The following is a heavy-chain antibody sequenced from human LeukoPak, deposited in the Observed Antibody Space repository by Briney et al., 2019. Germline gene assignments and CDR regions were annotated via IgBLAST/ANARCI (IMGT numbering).Heavy chain of an antibody. Sequence: QPGGSLRLSCVVSGFTFSTYWMHWVRQGPGKGLVWVSRIDSGGSNTLYADSVRGRFTISRDNSKNTLYLQMNSLRAEDTAVYYCARGGGTPGAFDIWGQGTMVTVSS. V-gene: IGHV3-74*01. CDR3: ARGGGTPGAFDI. CDR2: IDSGGSNT. J-gene: IGHJ3*02. CDR1: GFTFSTYW. D-gene: IGHD1-14*01.